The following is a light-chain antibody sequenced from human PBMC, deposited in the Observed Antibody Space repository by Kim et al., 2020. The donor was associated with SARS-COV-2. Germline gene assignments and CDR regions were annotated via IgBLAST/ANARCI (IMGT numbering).Light chain of an antibody. J-gene: IGKJ1*01. V-gene: IGKV3-15*01. CDR1: QSVSSD. Sequence: TTWERASLSCRASQSVSSDLAWYQQKPGQAPWLLIYGASTRATGIPARFSGTGSGTEFTLTISSLQSEDLAVYYCQQYNKWPPWTFGQGTKVDIK. CDR3: QQYNKWPPWT. CDR2: GAS.